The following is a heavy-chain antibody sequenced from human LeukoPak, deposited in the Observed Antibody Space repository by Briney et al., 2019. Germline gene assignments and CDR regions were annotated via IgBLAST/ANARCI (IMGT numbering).Heavy chain of an antibody. Sequence: ASVKVSCEASGGTFSSYAISWVRQAPGQGLEWMGRIIPILGIANYAQKFQGRVTITADKSTSTAYMELSSLGSEDTAVYYCARDFLADGMDVWGQGTTVTVSS. V-gene: IGHV1-69*04. J-gene: IGHJ6*02. CDR1: GGTFSSYA. CDR3: ARDFLADGMDV. CDR2: IIPILGIA.